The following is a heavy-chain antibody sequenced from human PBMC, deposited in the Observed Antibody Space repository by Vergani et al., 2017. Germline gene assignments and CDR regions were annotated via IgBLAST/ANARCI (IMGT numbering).Heavy chain of an antibody. Sequence: QVQLVQSGAEVKKPGASVKVSCKASGYTFTGYYMHWVRQAPGQGLEWMGWINPKTGGINYAQEFQDRVTMTRDTSTSTAYMELRRLTFDDTAVYYCAKIMAVAADERDPWGQGTLVTVSS. D-gene: IGHD2-15*01. J-gene: IGHJ5*02. CDR1: GYTFTGYY. CDR3: AKIMAVAADERDP. V-gene: IGHV1-2*02. CDR2: INPKTGGI.